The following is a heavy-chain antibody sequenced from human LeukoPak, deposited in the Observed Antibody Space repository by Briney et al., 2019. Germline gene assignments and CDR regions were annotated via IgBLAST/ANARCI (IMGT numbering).Heavy chain of an antibody. CDR1: GFTFSTYA. CDR2: ISGSAGNT. CDR3: ARDGGNSWDY. J-gene: IGHJ4*02. Sequence: PGGSLRLSCAGSGFTFSTYAMSWVRQAPGKGLEWVSAISGSAGNTYYADSVKGRFTVSRDNSKNTVYLQVNSLRAEDAAVYYCARDGGNSWDYWGQGTLVTVSS. D-gene: IGHD6-13*01. V-gene: IGHV3-23*01.